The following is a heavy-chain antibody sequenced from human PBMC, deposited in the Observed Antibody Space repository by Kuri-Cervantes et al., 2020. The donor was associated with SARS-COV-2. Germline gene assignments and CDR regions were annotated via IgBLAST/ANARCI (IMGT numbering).Heavy chain of an antibody. Sequence: GGSLRLSCTASGSTFGDYAMSWVRQAPGKGLGWVGFIRSKAYGGTTEYAASVKGRFTISRDDSKSIAYLQMNSLKTEDTAVYYCTSNDFWSGYYHDYWGQGTLVTVSS. CDR3: TSNDFWSGYYHDY. V-gene: IGHV3-49*04. J-gene: IGHJ4*02. CDR2: IRSKAYGGTT. CDR1: GSTFGDYA. D-gene: IGHD3-3*01.